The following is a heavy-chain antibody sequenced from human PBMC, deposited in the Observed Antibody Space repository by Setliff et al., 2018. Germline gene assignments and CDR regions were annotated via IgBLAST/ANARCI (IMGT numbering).Heavy chain of an antibody. CDR3: ARAQSWSGGPYYFDN. J-gene: IGHJ4*02. CDR2: ISAYNGNT. V-gene: IGHV1-18*01. CDR1: GYTFTSYG. D-gene: IGHD3-3*01. Sequence: SVKVSCKASGYTFTSYGISWVRQAPGQGLEWMGWISAYNGNTNYAQKLQGRVTMTRNTSISTAYMDLSSLRFEDTAVYYCARAQSWSGGPYYFDNWGQGTLVTVS.